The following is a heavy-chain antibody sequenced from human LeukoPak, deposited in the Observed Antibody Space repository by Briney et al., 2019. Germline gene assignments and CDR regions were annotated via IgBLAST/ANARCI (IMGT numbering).Heavy chain of an antibody. V-gene: IGHV4-61*01. D-gene: IGHD1-26*01. CDR2: IYYSGST. CDR1: GGSISSSSYY. J-gene: IGHJ4*02. CDR3: ARTYVVGAYTRFDY. Sequence: SETLSLTCTVSGGSISSSSYYWSWIRQPPGKGLEWIGYIYYSGSTNYNPSLKSRVTISVDTSKNQFSLKLSSVTAADTAVYYCARTYVVGAYTRFDYWGQGTLVTVSS.